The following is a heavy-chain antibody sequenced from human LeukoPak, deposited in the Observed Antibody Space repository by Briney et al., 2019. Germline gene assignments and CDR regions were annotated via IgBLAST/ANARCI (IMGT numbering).Heavy chain of an antibody. Sequence: SETLSLTCTVSGGSINSGDYYWSWIRQPPGKGLEWIGYIYYSGSTNYNPSLKSRVTISVDTSKNQFSLKLTSVTAADTAVYYCARKGYTIGSFDYWGQGTLVTVSS. CDR1: GGSINSGDYY. CDR3: ARKGYTIGSFDY. J-gene: IGHJ4*02. D-gene: IGHD5-18*01. CDR2: IYYSGST. V-gene: IGHV4-61*08.